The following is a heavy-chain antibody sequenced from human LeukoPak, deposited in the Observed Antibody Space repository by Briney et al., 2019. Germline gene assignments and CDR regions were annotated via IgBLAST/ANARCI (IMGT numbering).Heavy chain of an antibody. CDR2: ISGNGGST. Sequence: GGSLRLSCAASRFTFSTYAMSWVRQAPRKGLEWVSAISGNGGSTYYADSVKGRFTISRDNSKNTLYLQMNSLRAEDTAVYYCVKDRPWQPFDYWGQGTLVTVSS. CDR1: RFTFSTYA. V-gene: IGHV3-23*01. CDR3: VKDRPWQPFDY. J-gene: IGHJ4*02. D-gene: IGHD5-12*01.